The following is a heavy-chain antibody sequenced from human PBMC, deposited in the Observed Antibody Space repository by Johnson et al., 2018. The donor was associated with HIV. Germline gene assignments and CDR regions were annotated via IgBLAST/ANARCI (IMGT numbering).Heavy chain of an antibody. CDR3: ITDLVTPHAFDI. D-gene: IGHD4-23*01. Sequence: QMLLVESGGGVVQPGRSLRLSCAASGFTFSSYAMHWVRQAPGKGLEWVAVISYDGSNKYYADSVKGRFTISRDNSKNTLYLQMNSLKTEETAVYYCITDLVTPHAFDIWGQGTMVTVSS. J-gene: IGHJ3*02. V-gene: IGHV3-30*04. CDR2: ISYDGSNK. CDR1: GFTFSSYA.